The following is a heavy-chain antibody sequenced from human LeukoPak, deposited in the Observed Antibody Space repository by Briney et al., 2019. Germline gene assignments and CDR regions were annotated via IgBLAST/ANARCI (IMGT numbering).Heavy chain of an antibody. CDR2: ISYDGSNK. Sequence: GRSLRLSCAASGLTFSSYAMHWVRQAPGKGLEWVAVISYDGSNKYYADSVKGRFTISRDNSKNTLYLQMNSLRAEDTAVYYCARGDCSSTSCYTIDCWGQGTLVTVSS. J-gene: IGHJ4*02. V-gene: IGHV3-30-3*01. D-gene: IGHD2-2*02. CDR1: GLTFSSYA. CDR3: ARGDCSSTSCYTIDC.